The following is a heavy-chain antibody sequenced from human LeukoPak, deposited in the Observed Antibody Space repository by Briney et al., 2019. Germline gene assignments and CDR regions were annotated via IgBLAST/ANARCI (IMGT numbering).Heavy chain of an antibody. V-gene: IGHV4-38-2*02. D-gene: IGHD5-18*01. CDR2: IYYSGNT. J-gene: IGHJ4*02. CDR3: VTDVDTTVLTHFDY. CDR1: GYSIRSGYQ. Sequence: SETLSLTCTVSGYSIRSGYQWGWIRQPPGKGLELIGSIYYSGNTNYNPSLKSRVTISVDTSKNQFSLKLSSMTAADTAVYYCVTDVDTTVLTHFDYWGQGTLVTVSS.